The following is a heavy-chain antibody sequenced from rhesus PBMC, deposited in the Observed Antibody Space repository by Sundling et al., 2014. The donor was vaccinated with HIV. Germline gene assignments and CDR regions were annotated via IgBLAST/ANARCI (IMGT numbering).Heavy chain of an antibody. CDR1: GFTFSSYY. D-gene: IGHD1-44*01. CDR3: AKDGRKYIRDYTLDS. CDR2: INTGGGST. Sequence: EVQLVESGGGLAKPGGSLRLSCAASGFTFSSYYMYWVRQAPGKGLEWVSAINTGGGSTYYADSVKGRFTISRDNSKNTLSLQMNSLRAEDTAVYYCAKDGRKYIRDYTLDSWGQGVVVTVSS. V-gene: IGHV3S42*01. J-gene: IGHJ6*01.